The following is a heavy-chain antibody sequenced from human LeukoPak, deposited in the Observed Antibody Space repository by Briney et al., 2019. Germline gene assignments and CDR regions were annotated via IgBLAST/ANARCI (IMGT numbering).Heavy chain of an antibody. CDR1: GGSFSGYY. D-gene: IGHD3-3*01. Sequence: SETLSLTCAVYGGSFSGYYWSWIRQPPGKGLEWIGEINHSGSTNYNPSLKSRVTISVDTSKNQFSLKLNSVTAADTAVYYFASEAILGSYNWFDPWGQGTLVAVSS. J-gene: IGHJ5*02. CDR2: INHSGST. V-gene: IGHV4-34*01. CDR3: ASEAILGSYNWFDP.